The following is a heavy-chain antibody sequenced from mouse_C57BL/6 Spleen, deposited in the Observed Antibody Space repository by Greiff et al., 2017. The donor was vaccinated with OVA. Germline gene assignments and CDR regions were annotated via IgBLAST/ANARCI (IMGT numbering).Heavy chain of an antibody. CDR2: INPNYGTT. V-gene: IGHV1-39*01. Sequence: VQLQQSGPELVKPGASVKISCKASGYSFTDYNMNWVKQSNGKSLEWIGIINPNYGTTSYNQKFKGKATLTVDKSSSTAYMQLTSLTSEDSAVYYCARSDYGSDYYAMDYWGQGTSVTVSS. D-gene: IGHD1-1*01. J-gene: IGHJ4*01. CDR1: GYSFTDYN. CDR3: ARSDYGSDYYAMDY.